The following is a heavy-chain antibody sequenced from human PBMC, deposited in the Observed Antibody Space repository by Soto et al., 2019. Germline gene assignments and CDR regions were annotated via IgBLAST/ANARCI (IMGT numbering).Heavy chain of an antibody. CDR1: GFTFSSYG. CDR2: ISYDGSNK. V-gene: IGHV3-30*18. J-gene: IGHJ1*01. CDR3: AKDAMTH. Sequence: QVQLVESGGGVVQPGRSLRLSCAASGFTFSSYGMHWVRQAPGKGLEWVAVISYDGSNKYYADSVKGRFTISRDNSKNTLYLQMNSLRDEDTAVYYCAKDAMTHWGQGTLVTVSS.